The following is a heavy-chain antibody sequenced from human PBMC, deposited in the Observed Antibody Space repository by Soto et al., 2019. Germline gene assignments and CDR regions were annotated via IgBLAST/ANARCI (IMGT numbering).Heavy chain of an antibody. CDR3: ARELNVLLDPYFDY. D-gene: IGHD3-10*01. J-gene: IGHJ4*02. CDR1: GGSISSYY. V-gene: IGHV4-4*07. CDR2: IYTSGST. Sequence: SETLSLTXTVSGGSISSYYWSWIRQPAGKGLEWIGRIYTSGSTNYNPSLKSRVTMSVDTSKNQFSLKLSSVTAADTAVYYCARELNVLLDPYFDYWGQGTLVTVSS.